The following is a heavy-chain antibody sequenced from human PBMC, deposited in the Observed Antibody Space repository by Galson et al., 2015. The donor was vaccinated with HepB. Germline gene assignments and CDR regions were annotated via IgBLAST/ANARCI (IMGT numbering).Heavy chain of an antibody. CDR1: GFAFDSHA. CDR2: ITGKGDCT. J-gene: IGHJ3*02. V-gene: IGHV3-23*01. CDR3: ATTRFGNGAYRTFEI. D-gene: IGHD4-17*01. Sequence: SLRLSCAASGFAFDSHAMSWVRQAPGRGLEWISGITGKGDCTFYADSVKGRFTVARDNARNTVSLQMSSLTADDSAVYFCATTRFGNGAYRTFEIWGQGTLVTVAS.